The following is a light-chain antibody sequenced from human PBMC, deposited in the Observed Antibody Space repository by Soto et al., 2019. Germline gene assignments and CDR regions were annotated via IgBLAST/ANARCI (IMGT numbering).Light chain of an antibody. Sequence: EIVLTQSPATLSVSPGARATLSCRASQSVSSNLAWYQQIPGRAPRLLIYGASTRASGIPARFSASGSGTEFTLTISSLQSEDFAVYYGQQFNYWPPITFGQGTRLEIK. CDR2: GAS. J-gene: IGKJ5*01. V-gene: IGKV3-15*01. CDR1: QSVSSN. CDR3: QQFNYWPPIT.